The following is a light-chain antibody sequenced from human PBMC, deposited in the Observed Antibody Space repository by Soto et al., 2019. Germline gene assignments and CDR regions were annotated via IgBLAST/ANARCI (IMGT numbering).Light chain of an antibody. Sequence: IHLNNSAYTISVSVGDRATINWRASQSISSWLAWYQQKPGKAPKLLIYKASSLESGVPSRFSGSGSGTEFTLTISSLQPDDFASYCCQQYNSYAISSAQGTRLEIK. CDR3: QQYNSYAIS. CDR2: KAS. J-gene: IGKJ5*01. V-gene: IGKV1-5*03. CDR1: QSISSW.